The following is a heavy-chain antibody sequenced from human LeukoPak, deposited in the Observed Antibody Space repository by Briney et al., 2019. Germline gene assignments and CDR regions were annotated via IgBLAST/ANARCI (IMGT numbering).Heavy chain of an antibody. J-gene: IGHJ4*02. CDR2: INHSGST. Sequence: SETLSLTCAVYGGSFSGYYWSWIRQPPGKGLEWIGEINHSGSTNYNPSLKSRVTISVDTSKNQFSLKLSSVTAADTAVYYCARGAQLNYFDYWGQGTLVTVSS. V-gene: IGHV4-34*01. CDR3: ARGAQLNYFDY. CDR1: GGSFSGYY. D-gene: IGHD6-13*01.